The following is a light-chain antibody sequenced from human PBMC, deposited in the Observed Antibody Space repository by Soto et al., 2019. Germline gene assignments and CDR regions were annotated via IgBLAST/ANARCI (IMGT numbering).Light chain of an antibody. J-gene: IGKJ1*01. CDR3: HQYHTAPRT. CDR2: WAS. V-gene: IGKV4-1*01. Sequence: DIVMTQSPDSLAVSLGERATINCKSSQSVLYSSNSKNYLAWYQQKSGQPPKLLIYWASTRESGVPDRFSGSASGTDFTLSISSLQAEDVALYYCHQYHTAPRTFGQGTKVEIK. CDR1: QSVLYSSNSKNY.